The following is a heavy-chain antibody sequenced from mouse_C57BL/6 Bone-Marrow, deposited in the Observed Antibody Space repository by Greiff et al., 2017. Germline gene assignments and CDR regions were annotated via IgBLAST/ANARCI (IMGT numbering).Heavy chain of an antibody. CDR1: GYTFTDYY. J-gene: IGHJ1*03. CDR3: ERSLSTPWYCDV. CDR2: IGPGSGST. Sequence: QVQLQQSGAELVKPGASVKISCKASGYTFTDYYINWVKQRPGQGLAWIGKIGPGSGSTYYNEKFKGKATLTADKSSSTAYMQISSLTSDDSSVYVCERSLSTPWYCDVWGTGTTGTVSS. D-gene: IGHD5-1*01. V-gene: IGHV1-77*01.